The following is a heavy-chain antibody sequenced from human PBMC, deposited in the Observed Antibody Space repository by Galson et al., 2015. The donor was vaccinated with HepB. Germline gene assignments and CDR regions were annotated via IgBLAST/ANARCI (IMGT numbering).Heavy chain of an antibody. J-gene: IGHJ4*02. CDR3: ARSPWSPLYFDH. D-gene: IGHD2-15*01. V-gene: IGHV3-48*02. CDR1: GYTFSSYT. Sequence: SLRLSCAGSGYTFSSYTMSWVRQAPGKGLEWISYITTGGNSLFYLDSVKDRFTTSRDNANSSLYLQMNSLRDEDTAVYFCARSPWSPLYFDHWGQGTLVTVSS. CDR2: ITTGGNSL.